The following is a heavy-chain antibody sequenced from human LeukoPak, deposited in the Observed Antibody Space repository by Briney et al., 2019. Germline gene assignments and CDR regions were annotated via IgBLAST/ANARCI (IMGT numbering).Heavy chain of an antibody. V-gene: IGHV3-9*01. Sequence: GGSLRLSCAASGFTFDDYAMHWVRQAPGKGLEWVSGISWNSGSIGYADSVKGRFTISRDNAKNSLYLQMNSLRAEDTALYYCAKEEESSGWYYFDYWGQGTLVTVSS. CDR1: GFTFDDYA. CDR2: ISWNSGSI. J-gene: IGHJ4*02. CDR3: AKEEESSGWYYFDY. D-gene: IGHD6-19*01.